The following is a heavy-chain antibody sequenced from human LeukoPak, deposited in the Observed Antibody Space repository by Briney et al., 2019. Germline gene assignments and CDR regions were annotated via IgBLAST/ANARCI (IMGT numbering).Heavy chain of an antibody. CDR2: ISGSGRST. D-gene: IGHD3-10*02. CDR1: GFSFTSYA. J-gene: IGHJ4*02. CDR3: LFGELLSIRTQPGDY. V-gene: IGHV3-23*01. Sequence: GSLRLSCAASGFSFTSYAMNWVRQAPGKGLEWVSAISGSGRSTYSADSVKGRFTISRDNSKNTLYLQMNSLRAEDTAVYYCLFGELLSIRTQPGDYWGQGTLVTVSS.